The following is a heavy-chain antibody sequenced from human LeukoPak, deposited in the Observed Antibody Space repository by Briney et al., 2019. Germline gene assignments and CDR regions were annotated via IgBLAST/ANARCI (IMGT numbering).Heavy chain of an antibody. V-gene: IGHV1-2*02. D-gene: IGHD6-19*01. CDR1: GYTFTGYY. CDR2: INPNSGGT. Sequence: GASVKVSCKASGYTFTGYYMHWVRQAPGQGLEWMGWINPNSGGTNYAQKFQGRVTMTRDTSISTAYMELSRLRSDDTAVYYCARGRKQWLVLSWFDPWGQGTLVTVSS. J-gene: IGHJ5*02. CDR3: ARGRKQWLVLSWFDP.